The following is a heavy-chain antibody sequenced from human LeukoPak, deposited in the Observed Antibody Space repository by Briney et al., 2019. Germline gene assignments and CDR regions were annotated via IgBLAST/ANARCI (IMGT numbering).Heavy chain of an antibody. D-gene: IGHD3-3*01. J-gene: IGHJ4*02. CDR2: ISSSSSTI. CDR3: ARDQGDFWSGYNDDY. CDR1: GFTFSSYS. Sequence: GGSLRLSCAASGFTFSSYSMNWVRQAPGKGLEWVSYISSSSSTIYYADSVKGRFTISRDNAKNSLYLQMNSLRAEDTAVYYCARDQGDFWSGYNDDYWGQGTLVTVSS. V-gene: IGHV3-48*01.